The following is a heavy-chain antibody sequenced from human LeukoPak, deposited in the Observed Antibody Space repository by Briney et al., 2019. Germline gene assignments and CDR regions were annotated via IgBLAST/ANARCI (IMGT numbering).Heavy chain of an antibody. CDR2: IKSKTDGGTT. CDR1: GFTFSNAW. CDR3: TTDRGYEMSGDYGMDV. V-gene: IGHV3-15*01. D-gene: IGHD3-10*01. Sequence: GGSLRLSCAASGFTFSNAWMSWVRQAPGKGLEWVGRIKSKTDGGTTDYAAPVKGRFTISRDDSKNTLYLQMNSLKTEDTAVYYCTTDRGYEMSGDYGMDVWGQGTTVTVSS. J-gene: IGHJ6*02.